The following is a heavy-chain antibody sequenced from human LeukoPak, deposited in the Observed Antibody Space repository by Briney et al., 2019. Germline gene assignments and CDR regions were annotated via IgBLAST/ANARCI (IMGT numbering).Heavy chain of an antibody. CDR3: ARVPRGSSGWYLGWFDP. J-gene: IGHJ5*02. CDR1: GYTFTSYG. V-gene: IGHV1-18*01. Sequence: EASVKVPCKASGYTFTSYGISWVRQAPGQGLEWMGWISAYNGNTNYAQKLQGRVTMTTDTSTSTAYMELRSLRSDDTAVYYCARVPRGSSGWYLGWFDPWGQGTLVTVSS. CDR2: ISAYNGNT. D-gene: IGHD6-19*01.